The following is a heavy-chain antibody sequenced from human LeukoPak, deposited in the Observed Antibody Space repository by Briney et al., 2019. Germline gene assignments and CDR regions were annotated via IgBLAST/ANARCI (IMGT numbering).Heavy chain of an antibody. D-gene: IGHD4-11*01. J-gene: IGHJ4*02. CDR2: ITGSGGGT. CDR3: ARNEYSTLDY. V-gene: IGHV3-23*01. CDR1: GFSFSNYA. Sequence: GGSLRLSCAASGFSFSNYAMSWVRQAPGKGLECVSTITGSGGGTYYADSVKGRFTISRDNSKNTLYLQMTSLRVEDTAVYYCARNEYSTLDYWGQGTLVTVSS.